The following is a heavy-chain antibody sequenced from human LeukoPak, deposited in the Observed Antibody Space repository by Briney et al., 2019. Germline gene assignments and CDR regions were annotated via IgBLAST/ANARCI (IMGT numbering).Heavy chain of an antibody. CDR2: IFYSGST. J-gene: IGHJ5*02. Sequence: SETLSLTCTVSGASISNYYWSWIRQSPGKALEWIGYIFYSGSTKYNPSLKSRVTISIDTSKDQSSLKLTSVTAADTAVYYCVRDIVATGAGSWFDPWGQGTMVTVSS. CDR3: VRDIVATGAGSWFDP. D-gene: IGHD7-27*01. CDR1: GASISNYY. V-gene: IGHV4-59*01.